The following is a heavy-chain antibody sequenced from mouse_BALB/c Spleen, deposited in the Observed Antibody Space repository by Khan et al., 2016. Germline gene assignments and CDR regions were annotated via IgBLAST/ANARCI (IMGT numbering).Heavy chain of an antibody. CDR1: GYTFTSYW. CDR3: ASRRDYFDY. CDR2: INPSTGYT. J-gene: IGHJ2*01. Sequence: QVQLQQSGAELAKPGASVKMSCKASGYTFTSYWMHWVKQRPGQGLEWIGYINPSTGYTENNQKFKDKATLTADKSSSTAYMQLSSLTSEDSAVYYCASRRDYFDYWGQGTTLTVSS. V-gene: IGHV1-7*01.